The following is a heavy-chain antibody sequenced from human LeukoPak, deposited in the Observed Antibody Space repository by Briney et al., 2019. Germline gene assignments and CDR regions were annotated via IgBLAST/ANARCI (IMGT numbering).Heavy chain of an antibody. CDR1: GFTFSSYS. CDR2: ISSSSSTI. J-gene: IGHJ1*01. D-gene: IGHD3-10*01. V-gene: IGHV3-48*04. Sequence: GGSLRLSYAASGFTFSSYSMNWVRQAPGKGLEWVSYISSSSSTIYYADSVKGRFTISRDNAKNSLYLQMNSLRAEDTALYYCAKDIDYYGSGRHFQHWGQGTLVTVSS. CDR3: AKDIDYYGSGRHFQH.